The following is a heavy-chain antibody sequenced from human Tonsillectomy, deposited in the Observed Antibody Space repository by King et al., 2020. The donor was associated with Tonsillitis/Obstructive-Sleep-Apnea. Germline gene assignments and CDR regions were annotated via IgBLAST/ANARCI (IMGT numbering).Heavy chain of an antibody. Sequence: VQLVESGGGLVQPGGSLRLSCAASGFTFRNYEMNWVRQAPGKGLEWVSYISSSGSTIYYADSVKGRFTISRENAKNSLYLQMNSLRAEDTAVYYCASPEYYDSSGYTFDYWGQGPLVTVSS. CDR1: GFTFRNYE. V-gene: IGHV3-48*03. CDR2: ISSSGSTI. CDR3: ASPEYYDSSGYTFDY. J-gene: IGHJ4*02. D-gene: IGHD3-22*01.